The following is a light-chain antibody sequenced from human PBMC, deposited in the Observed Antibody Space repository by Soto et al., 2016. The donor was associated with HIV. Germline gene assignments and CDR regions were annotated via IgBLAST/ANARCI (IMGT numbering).Light chain of an antibody. V-gene: IGLV3-19*01. CDR3: LSWDNGDV. CDR2: GEN. Sequence: SSELTQDPSVSVALGQTVRISCQGDSPKNYSASWYQQKPGQAPVLVIYGENIRPSGIPDRFSGSRSGDKVSLTITGAQADDEADHYCLSWDNGDVFGSGTKVTIL. J-gene: IGLJ1*01. CDR1: SPKNYS.